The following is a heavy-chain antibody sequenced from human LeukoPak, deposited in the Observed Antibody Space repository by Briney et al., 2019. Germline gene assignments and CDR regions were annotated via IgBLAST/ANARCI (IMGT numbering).Heavy chain of an antibody. J-gene: IGHJ5*01. CDR2: IHYGGST. V-gene: IGHV4-39*01. CDR3: ARQDYSESSVNWFDS. CDR1: GGSISSRNYY. D-gene: IGHD1-26*01. Sequence: AETLSLTCSVSGGSISSRNYYWGWIRQPPGKGLEWIGSIHYGGSTYDNKSLKSRVTISVDTSKNRFSLNLSFVTAADTAVYYCARQDYSESSVNWFDSWGQGTLVTVSS.